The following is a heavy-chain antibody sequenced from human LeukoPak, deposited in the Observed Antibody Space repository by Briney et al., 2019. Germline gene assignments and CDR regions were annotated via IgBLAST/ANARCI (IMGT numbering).Heavy chain of an antibody. CDR1: GFTFSTSE. D-gene: IGHD1-14*01. V-gene: IGHV3-48*03. CDR3: ARRAGIYSHPYDY. Sequence: GGSLRLSCAASGFTFSTSEMNWVRQAPGKGLEWISYISASGSVRYYADSVKGRFTISRDNAKQSLYLQMNSLRAEDTAVYYCARRAGIYSHPYDYWGQGTLVTVSS. J-gene: IGHJ4*02. CDR2: ISASGSVR.